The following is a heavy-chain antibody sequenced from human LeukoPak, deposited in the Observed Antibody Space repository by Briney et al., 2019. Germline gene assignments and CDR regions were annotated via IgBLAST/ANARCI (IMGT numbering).Heavy chain of an antibody. CDR1: GYTFTGYY. CDR2: INPNSGNT. CDR3: ARGSYYYGMDV. J-gene: IGHJ6*02. V-gene: IGHV1-8*02. Sequence: ASVKVSCKASGYTFTGYYMHWVRQAPGQGLEWMGWINPNSGNTDCTQKFQGRVTMTRNTSINTAYMELSSLRSDDTAVYYCARGSYYYGMDVWGQGTTVTVSS.